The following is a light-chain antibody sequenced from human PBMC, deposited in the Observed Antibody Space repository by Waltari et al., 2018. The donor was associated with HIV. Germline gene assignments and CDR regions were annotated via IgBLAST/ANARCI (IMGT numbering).Light chain of an antibody. CDR1: LSITTK. CDR3: QQYNNWPPWT. Sequence: EIVMTQSTATLSVSPGERVTLACRASLSITTKVAWYKQTPGQAPRLLIYGASTRAPGIPDSFRGSGPVTEFTLTISSLQSEDFAIYYCQQYNNWPPWTFGQGTKVEI. V-gene: IGKV3-15*01. CDR2: GAS. J-gene: IGKJ1*01.